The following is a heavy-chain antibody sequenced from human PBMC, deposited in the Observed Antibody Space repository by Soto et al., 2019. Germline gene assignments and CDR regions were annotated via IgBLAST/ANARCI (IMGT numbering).Heavy chain of an antibody. D-gene: IGHD1-7*01. CDR1: GFTFSSYG. CDR3: TRESNDHYSNYKWAFDD. V-gene: IGHV3-30*03. J-gene: IGHJ4*02. CDR2: ISFDGRTT. Sequence: QVQLVESGGGVVQPGRSLRLSCAASGFTFSSYGMHWVRQAPGKGLEWVAVISFDGRTTYYADSVKGRFTISRDNSENTLYMQLSNLRAEATAVYYCTRESNDHYSNYKWAFDDWGQGSLVTVSS.